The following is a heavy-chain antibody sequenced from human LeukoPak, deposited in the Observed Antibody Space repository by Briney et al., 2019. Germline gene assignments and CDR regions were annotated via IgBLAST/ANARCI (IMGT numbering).Heavy chain of an antibody. Sequence: PGGSLRLSCAASGFTVSSNYMSWARQAPGKGLEWVSVIYSGGSTYYADSVKGRFTISRDNSKNTLYLQMNSLRAEDTAVYYCARPRGYDYTFDYWGQGTLVTVSS. CDR1: GFTVSSNY. V-gene: IGHV3-53*01. CDR2: IYSGGST. D-gene: IGHD5-12*01. CDR3: ARPRGYDYTFDY. J-gene: IGHJ4*02.